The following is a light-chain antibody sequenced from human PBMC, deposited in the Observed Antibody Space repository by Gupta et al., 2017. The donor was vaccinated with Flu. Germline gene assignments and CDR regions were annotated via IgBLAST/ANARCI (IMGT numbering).Light chain of an antibody. Sequence: SVLPQPPSASGAPGQRVTISCSGSTSNIASNYVYWYQQFAGTAPKLLMYRDDQRPSGVPDRFSGSKSGTSASLAISGLRSEDEADYYCSAWDDSLSGYVFGSGTKVTVL. CDR3: SAWDDSLSGYV. CDR2: RDD. J-gene: IGLJ1*01. CDR1: TSNIASNY. V-gene: IGLV1-47*01.